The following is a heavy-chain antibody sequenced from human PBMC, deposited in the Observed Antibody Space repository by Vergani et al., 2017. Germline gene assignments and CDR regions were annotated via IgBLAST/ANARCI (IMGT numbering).Heavy chain of an antibody. CDR2: IYHSGST. CDR1: GGSISSSNW. J-gene: IGHJ6*02. V-gene: IGHV4-4*02. D-gene: IGHD2-15*01. Sequence: QVQLQESGPGLVKPSGTLSLTCAVSGGSISSSNWWSWVRQPPGKGLEWIGEIYHSGSTNYNPSLKSRVTISVDKSKNQCSLKLSSVTAADTAVYYCASGVVVVAANYYYYGMDVWGQGTTVTVSS. CDR3: ASGVVVVAANYYYYGMDV.